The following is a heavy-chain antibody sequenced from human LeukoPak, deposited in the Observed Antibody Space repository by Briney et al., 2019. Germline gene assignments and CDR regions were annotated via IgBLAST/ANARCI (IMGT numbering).Heavy chain of an antibody. D-gene: IGHD2-21*01. CDR1: GGTFSSYA. J-gene: IGHJ5*02. Sequence: SVKVSCKASGGTFSSYAISWLRQAPGQGLEWMGRIIPILGIANYAQKFQGRVTITADKSTSTAYMELSSLRSEDTAVYYCARGENWFDPWGQGTLVTVSS. CDR2: IIPILGIA. CDR3: ARGENWFDP. V-gene: IGHV1-69*04.